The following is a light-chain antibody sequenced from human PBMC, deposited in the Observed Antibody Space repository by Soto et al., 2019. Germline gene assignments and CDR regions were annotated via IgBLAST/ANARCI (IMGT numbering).Light chain of an antibody. CDR3: QQYGSSPLT. Sequence: EIVLTQSPGTLSLSPGERATLSCRASQTVINTYLAWYQQKPGQAPRLLIYGASSRATGVPDRFSGSGFGTDFTLTISRLEPEDFAVYFCQQYGSSPLTFGGGTKVEIK. CDR2: GAS. CDR1: QTVINTY. V-gene: IGKV3-20*01. J-gene: IGKJ4*01.